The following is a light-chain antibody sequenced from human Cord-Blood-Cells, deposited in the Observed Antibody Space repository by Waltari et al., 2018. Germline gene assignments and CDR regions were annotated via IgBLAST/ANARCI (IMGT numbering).Light chain of an antibody. J-gene: IGKJ4*01. V-gene: IGKV1-33*01. CDR2: DAS. Sequence: DIQMTQYQSSLSASVGDRVNITCQASQDISNYLNWYQQKPGKAPKLLIYDASNLETGVPSRFSGSGSGTDFTFTISSLQPEDIATYYCQQYDNLPLTFGGGTKVEIK. CDR1: QDISNY. CDR3: QQYDNLPLT.